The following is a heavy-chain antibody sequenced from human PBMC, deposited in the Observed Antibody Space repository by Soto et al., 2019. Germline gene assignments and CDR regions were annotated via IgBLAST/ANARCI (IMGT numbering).Heavy chain of an antibody. V-gene: IGHV4-61*01. Sequence: SETLSLTCTVSGGSVSSGSYYWSWIRQPPGKGLEWIGYIYYSGSTNYNPSLKSRVTISVDTSKNQFSLKLSSVTAADTAVYYCARDGRGNIAVASNWFDPWGQATLVTVSS. CDR1: GGSVSSGSYY. D-gene: IGHD6-19*01. CDR2: IYYSGST. CDR3: ARDGRGNIAVASNWFDP. J-gene: IGHJ5*02.